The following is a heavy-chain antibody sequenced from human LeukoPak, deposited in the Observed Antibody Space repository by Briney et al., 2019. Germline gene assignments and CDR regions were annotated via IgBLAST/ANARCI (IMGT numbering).Heavy chain of an antibody. CDR3: ARDFLDYYDSSGYSRDAFDI. Sequence: SGGSLRLSCAASGFTFSDHYMDWVRQAPGKGLEWVSVIYSGGGTYYADSVKGRFTISRDNSKNTLYLQMNSLRAEDTAVYYCARDFLDYYDSSGYSRDAFDIWGQGTMVTVSS. V-gene: IGHV3-66*01. CDR1: GFTFSDHY. D-gene: IGHD3-22*01. J-gene: IGHJ3*02. CDR2: IYSGGGT.